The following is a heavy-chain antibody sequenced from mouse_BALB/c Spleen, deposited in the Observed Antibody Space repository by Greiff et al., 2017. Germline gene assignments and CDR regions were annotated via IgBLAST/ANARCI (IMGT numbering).Heavy chain of an antibody. CDR3: TREGDYGNYVAD. CDR1: GYTFTSYD. V-gene: IGHV1-85*01. D-gene: IGHD2-1*01. CDR2: IYPGDGST. Sequence: VQLQESGPELVKPGALVKISCKASGYTFTSYDINWVKQRPGQGLEWIGWIYPGDGSTKYNEKFKGKATLTVDKSSSTAYMQLSSLTSEDSAVYDCTREGDYGNYVADWGQGTRVTVSA. J-gene: IGHJ3*01.